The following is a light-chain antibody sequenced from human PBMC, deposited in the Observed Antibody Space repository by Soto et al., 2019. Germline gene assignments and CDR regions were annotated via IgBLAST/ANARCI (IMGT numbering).Light chain of an antibody. CDR2: GNN. V-gene: IGLV1-40*01. J-gene: IGLJ2*01. CDR1: SSKIGAGYD. CDR3: QSYDSSLSGSVV. Sequence: QSVLTQPPSVSGAPGQRVTISCTGSSSKIGAGYDVHWYQQLPGTAPKLLIYGNNNRPSGVPDRFSGSKSGTSASLAITGLQAEDEADYYCQSYDSSLSGSVVFGGGTKLTVL.